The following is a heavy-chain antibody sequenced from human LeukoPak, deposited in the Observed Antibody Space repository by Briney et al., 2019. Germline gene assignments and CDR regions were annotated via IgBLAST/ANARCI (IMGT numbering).Heavy chain of an antibody. CDR1: GGSFSGFY. V-gene: IGHV4-34*01. Sequence: PSETLSLTCAVRGGSFSGFYWTWMRQPPGKELEWIGEIKHGGITKYHPSLNSRVTMSEDTSNNQLSLKLTSVTAADTAVYYCARGLGEGYPDYWGPGTLVTVSS. D-gene: IGHD5-24*01. CDR3: ARGLGEGYPDY. CDR2: IKHGGIT. J-gene: IGHJ4*02.